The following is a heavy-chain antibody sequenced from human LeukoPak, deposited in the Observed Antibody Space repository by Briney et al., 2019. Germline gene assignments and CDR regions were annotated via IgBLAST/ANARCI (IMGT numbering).Heavy chain of an antibody. CDR1: GGSFSSYY. CDR2: MYYNGNT. Sequence: SETLSLTCTVSGGSFSSYYWSWIRQPPGKGLEWIGYMYYNGNTNYNPSLKSRVTISLDTSTNQFSLRLTSVTAADTAVYYCARRGSGLAWFDPWGQGTLVTVSS. J-gene: IGHJ5*02. CDR3: ARRGSGLAWFDP. V-gene: IGHV4-59*08. D-gene: IGHD2-15*01.